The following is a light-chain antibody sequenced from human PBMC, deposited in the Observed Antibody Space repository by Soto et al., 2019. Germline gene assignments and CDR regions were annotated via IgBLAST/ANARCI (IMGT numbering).Light chain of an antibody. J-gene: IGKJ5*01. CDR2: DAS. Sequence: EIMSTHSPATLSLSPGERATLSCRASQSVSSYLAWYQQKPGQAPRLLIYDASNRATGIPARFSGSGSGTDFTLTISSLEPEDFAVYYCQQRSNWPPNTFGQGTRLEIK. CDR1: QSVSSY. CDR3: QQRSNWPPNT. V-gene: IGKV3-11*01.